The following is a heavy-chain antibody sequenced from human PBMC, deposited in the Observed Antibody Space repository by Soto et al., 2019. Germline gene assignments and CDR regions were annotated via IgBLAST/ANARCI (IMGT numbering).Heavy chain of an antibody. CDR2: ISYDGSNK. Sequence: GGSLRLSCAASGFTFSRYGMHWVRQAPGKGLEWVAVISYDGSNKYYADSVKGRFAISRDNSKNTLYLQMNSLRAEDTAVYYCAKDSEQLVWKFDYWGQGTRVTVSS. D-gene: IGHD6-13*01. CDR3: AKDSEQLVWKFDY. CDR1: GFTFSRYG. J-gene: IGHJ4*02. V-gene: IGHV3-30*18.